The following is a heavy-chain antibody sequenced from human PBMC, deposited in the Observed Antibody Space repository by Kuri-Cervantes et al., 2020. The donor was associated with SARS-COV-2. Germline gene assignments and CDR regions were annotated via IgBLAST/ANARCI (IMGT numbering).Heavy chain of an antibody. Sequence: LSCTVSGGSISSYYWSWIRQPPGKGLEWIGYIYYSGSTNYNPSLKSRVTISVDTSKNQFSLKLSSVTAADTAVYYCAREGYGDYLSWGQGTLVTVSS. V-gene: IGHV4-59*01. J-gene: IGHJ5*02. CDR1: GGSISSYY. D-gene: IGHD4-17*01. CDR3: AREGYGDYLS. CDR2: IYYSGST.